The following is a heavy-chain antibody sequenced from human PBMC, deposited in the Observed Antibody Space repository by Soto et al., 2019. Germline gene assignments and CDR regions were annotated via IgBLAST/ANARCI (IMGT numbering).Heavy chain of an antibody. Sequence: XXSLRLACAASGFTFSSYAMRWVLQAPGKGLEGVSVISGSGGSTNYADSVKGRFTISRDNSKNTLYLQMNSMRAEDTAVYSCAKSLSGWYNFDHWGQGTLVTVPS. CDR2: ISGSGGST. D-gene: IGHD6-13*01. J-gene: IGHJ4*02. V-gene: IGHV3-23*01. CDR3: AKSLSGWYNFDH. CDR1: GFTFSSYA.